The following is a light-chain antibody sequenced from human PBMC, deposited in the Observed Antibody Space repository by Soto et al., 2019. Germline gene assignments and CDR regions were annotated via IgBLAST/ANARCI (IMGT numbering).Light chain of an antibody. Sequence: EIVLLQSTGPVSLSPGERSTLSCMAIQSVSSSYLAWYQQKPGQAPRLLIYGASNRATGIPDRFSGSGSGTDFTLTISRLEPEDFAMYYCQQYEIAPPITFGQATRLEIK. CDR3: QQYEIAPPIT. CDR2: GAS. CDR1: QSVSSSY. V-gene: IGKV3-20*01. J-gene: IGKJ5*01.